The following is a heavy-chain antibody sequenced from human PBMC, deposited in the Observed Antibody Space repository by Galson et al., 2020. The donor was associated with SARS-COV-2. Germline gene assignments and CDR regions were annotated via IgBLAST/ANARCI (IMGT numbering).Heavy chain of an antibody. CDR2: ISMSGITI. J-gene: IGHJ5*01. Sequence: GGSLRLSCAASGLPFSNTEMNWARQPPGKGLEWLSYISMSGITIYYADSVKGRFANTRDNAENSLYLQMNSLRAEDTGIYYLATGDVWFESWGQGTLVTVSS. D-gene: IGHD7-27*01. V-gene: IGHV3-48*03. CDR1: GLPFSNTE. CDR3: ATGDVWFES.